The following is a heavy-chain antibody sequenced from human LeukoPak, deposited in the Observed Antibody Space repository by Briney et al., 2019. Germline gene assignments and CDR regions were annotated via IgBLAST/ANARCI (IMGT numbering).Heavy chain of an antibody. V-gene: IGHV1-2*02. CDR3: ARWMTTVITPDY. CDR2: INPNSGGT. Sequence: ASVKVSCKASGYTFNGYYLHWVRQAPGQGLEWMGWINPNSGGTNYAQKFQGRATMTRDTSISTAYMELSRLRSDDTAVYYCARWMTTVITPDYWGQGTLVTVSS. CDR1: GYTFNGYY. J-gene: IGHJ4*02. D-gene: IGHD4-11*01.